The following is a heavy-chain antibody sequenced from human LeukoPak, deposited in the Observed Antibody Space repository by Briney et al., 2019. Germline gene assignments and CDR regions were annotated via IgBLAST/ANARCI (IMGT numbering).Heavy chain of an antibody. CDR1: GGSISSSTYY. CDR3: ARLSYYYDSSGSHSFDY. J-gene: IGHJ4*02. Sequence: PSETLSLTCIVSGGSISSSTYYWGWIRQPPGKGLEWIGSIYYSGSTYYNPSLKSRVTISVDTSKKQFSLKLSSVTAADTAVYYCARLSYYYDSSGSHSFDYWGQGTLVTVSS. D-gene: IGHD3-22*01. V-gene: IGHV4-39*01. CDR2: IYYSGST.